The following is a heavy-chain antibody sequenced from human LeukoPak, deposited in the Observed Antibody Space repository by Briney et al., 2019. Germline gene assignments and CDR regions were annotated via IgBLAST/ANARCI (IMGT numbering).Heavy chain of an antibody. J-gene: IGHJ6*03. V-gene: IGHV1-69*13. CDR2: IIPIFGTA. D-gene: IGHD3-9*01. CDR1: GGTFNSFA. Sequence: ASVKVSCKASGGTFNSFAISWVRQAPGQGLEWMGGIIPIFGTANYAQKFQGRVTITADESTSTAYVELSSLRSEDTAVYYCARELRGILTGHYYYYMDVWGKGTTVTISS. CDR3: ARELRGILTGHYYYYMDV.